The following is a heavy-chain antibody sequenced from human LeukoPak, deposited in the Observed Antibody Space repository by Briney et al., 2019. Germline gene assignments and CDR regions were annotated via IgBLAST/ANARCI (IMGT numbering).Heavy chain of an antibody. CDR1: GGSVSGSPYY. CDR3: ARRRDSSGYYSFD. J-gene: IGHJ4*01. D-gene: IGHD3-22*01. CDR2: MSHGGSA. Sequence: SETLPLTCTVSGGSVSGSPYYWGWIRQPPGKGLEWIGIMSHGGSAYYNPSLKSRVTISVDTSKNQFSLKLSSVTAADTAVYYCARRRDSSGYYSFD. V-gene: IGHV4-39*01.